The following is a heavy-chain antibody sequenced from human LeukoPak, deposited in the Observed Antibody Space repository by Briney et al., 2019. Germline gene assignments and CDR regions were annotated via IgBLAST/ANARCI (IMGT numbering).Heavy chain of an antibody. Sequence: PSETLSLTCAVYGGSFSGYYWSWIRQPPGKGLEWIGEINHSGSTNYNPSLKSRVTISVDTSKNQFPLKLSSVTAADTAVYYCARVKRPRPRYGSGSYSFFDYWGQGTLVTVSS. D-gene: IGHD3-10*01. CDR3: ARVKRPRPRYGSGSYSFFDY. CDR1: GGSFSGYY. CDR2: INHSGST. V-gene: IGHV4-34*01. J-gene: IGHJ4*02.